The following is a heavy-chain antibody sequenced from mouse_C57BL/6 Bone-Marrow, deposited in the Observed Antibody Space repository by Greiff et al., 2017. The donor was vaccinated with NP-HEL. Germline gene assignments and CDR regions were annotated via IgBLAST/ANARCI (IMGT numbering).Heavy chain of an antibody. J-gene: IGHJ4*01. CDR1: GFTFSSYG. Sequence: EVKLVESGGDLVKPGGSLKLSCAASGFTFSSYGMSWVRQTPDKRLEWVATISSGGSYTYYPDSVKGRFTISRDNAKNTLYLQMSSLKSEDTAMYYFARRGAMDYWGQGTSVTVSS. CDR2: ISSGGSYT. V-gene: IGHV5-6*02. CDR3: ARRGAMDY.